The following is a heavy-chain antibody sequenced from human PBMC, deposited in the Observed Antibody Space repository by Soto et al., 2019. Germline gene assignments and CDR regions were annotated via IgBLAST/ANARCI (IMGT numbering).Heavy chain of an antibody. CDR1: GGTFSSYA. Sequence: ASVKVSCKASGGTFSSYAISWVRQAPGQGLEWMGGIIPIFGTANYAQKFQGRVTITADESTSTAYMELSSLRSEDTAVYYCAGGRNDYSNYWYFDLWGRGTLVTVSS. D-gene: IGHD4-4*01. CDR3: AGGRNDYSNYWYFDL. J-gene: IGHJ2*01. CDR2: IIPIFGTA. V-gene: IGHV1-69*13.